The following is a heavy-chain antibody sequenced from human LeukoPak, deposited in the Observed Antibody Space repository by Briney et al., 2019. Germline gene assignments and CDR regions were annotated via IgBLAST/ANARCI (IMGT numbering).Heavy chain of an antibody. J-gene: IGHJ3*02. CDR2: VYHSGST. V-gene: IGHV4-38-2*01. CDR1: GYSISSGYY. Sequence: SETLSLTCAVSGYSISSGYYCGWIRQPPGKGLEWIGSVYHSGSTYYNPSLKSRVTISVDTSKNQFSLKLNSVTAADTAVYYCARFRDYKEAFDIWGQGTMVTVSS. D-gene: IGHD3-10*01. CDR3: ARFRDYKEAFDI.